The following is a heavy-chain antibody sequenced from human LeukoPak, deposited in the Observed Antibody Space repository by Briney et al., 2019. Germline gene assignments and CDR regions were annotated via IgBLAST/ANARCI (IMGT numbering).Heavy chain of an antibody. CDR2: IYYSGST. D-gene: IGHD3-22*01. CDR3: ARIRESLYYDSSGYRSVLSWFDP. Sequence: SETLSLTCTVSGGSISSYYWSWIRQPPGKGLEWIGYIYYSGSTNYNPSLKSRVTISVDTSKNQFSLKLSSVTAADTAVYYCARIRESLYYDSSGYRSVLSWFDPWGQGTLVTVSS. J-gene: IGHJ5*02. CDR1: GGSISSYY. V-gene: IGHV4-59*01.